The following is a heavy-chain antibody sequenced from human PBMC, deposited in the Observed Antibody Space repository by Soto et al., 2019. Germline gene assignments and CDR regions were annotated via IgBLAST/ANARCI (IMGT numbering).Heavy chain of an antibody. CDR1: GGTFSSYA. CDR3: ARSGYDFWSGYSEGYGMXV. V-gene: IGHV1-69*13. D-gene: IGHD3-3*01. J-gene: IGHJ6*02. CDR2: IIPIFGTA. Sequence: SVKVSCKASGGTFSSYAISWVRQAPGQGLEWMGGIIPIFGTANYAQKFQGRVTITADESTSTAYMELSSLRSEDTAVYYCARSGYDFWSGYSEGYGMXVWGQGTTVXVSS.